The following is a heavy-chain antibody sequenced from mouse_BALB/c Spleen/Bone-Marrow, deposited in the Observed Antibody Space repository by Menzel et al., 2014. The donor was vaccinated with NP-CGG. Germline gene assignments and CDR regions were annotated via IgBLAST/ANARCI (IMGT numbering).Heavy chain of an antibody. J-gene: IGHJ3*01. CDR1: EYEFPSHD. D-gene: IGHD1-1*01. CDR3: ARHGDYYGSSLFAC. Sequence: EVQGVESGGGLVQPGESLKLSCESNEYEFPSHDMSWVRKTPEKRLELVAAINSDGGSTYYPDTMERRFIISRDNSKRTLYLQMSSLRSEDTAFYYCARHGDYYGSSLFACWGQGTLVTVSA. CDR2: INSDGGST. V-gene: IGHV5-2*01.